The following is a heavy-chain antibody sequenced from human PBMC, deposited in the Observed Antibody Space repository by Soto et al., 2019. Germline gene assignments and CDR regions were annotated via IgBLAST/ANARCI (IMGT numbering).Heavy chain of an antibody. J-gene: IGHJ4*02. CDR2: IYSGGST. D-gene: IGHD3-10*01. CDR1: GFTVSSNY. Sequence: EVQLVESGGGLVQPGGSLRLSCAASGFTVSSNYMSWVRQAPGKGLEGVSVIYSGGSTNYADSVKGRFTISRHHSKNTLYLQMNSLRAEDTAVYYCARLIAAPSGELDYWGQGTLVTVSS. V-gene: IGHV3-53*04. CDR3: ARLIAAPSGELDY.